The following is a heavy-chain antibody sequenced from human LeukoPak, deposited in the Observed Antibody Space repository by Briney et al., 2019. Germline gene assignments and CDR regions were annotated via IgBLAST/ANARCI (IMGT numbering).Heavy chain of an antibody. V-gene: IGHV3-74*01. CDR3: ASLLSGSNQINDY. D-gene: IGHD1-26*01. CDR2: INSDGSWT. J-gene: IGHJ4*02. CDR1: GNYW. Sequence: PGGSLRLSCAASGNYWMHWVRQVPGKELVWVSHINSDGSWTSYADSVKGRFTISKDNAKNTVYLQMNSLRAEDTAVYYRASLLSGSNQINDYWGQGTLVTVSS.